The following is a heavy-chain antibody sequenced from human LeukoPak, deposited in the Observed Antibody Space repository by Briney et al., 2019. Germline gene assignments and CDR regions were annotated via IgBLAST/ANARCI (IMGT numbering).Heavy chain of an antibody. V-gene: IGHV3-30*18. CDR2: ISYDGSNK. CDR3: AKAGYSGSHFDY. CDR1: GFTFSSYG. D-gene: IGHD1-26*01. Sequence: GGSLRLSCAASGFTFSSYGMHWVRQAPGKGLEWVAVISYDGSNKYYADSVKGRFTISRDNSKNTLYLQMNSLRAEDTAVYYCAKAGYSGSHFDYWGQGTLVTVSS. J-gene: IGHJ4*02.